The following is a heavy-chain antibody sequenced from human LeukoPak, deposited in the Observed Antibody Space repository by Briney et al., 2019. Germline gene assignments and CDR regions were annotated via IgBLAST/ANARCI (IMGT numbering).Heavy chain of an antibody. J-gene: IGHJ4*02. V-gene: IGHV3-23*01. CDR3: AKDTSIGRYCTNGVCSPFDY. Sequence: PGGSLRLSCAASGFTFSSYWMSWVRQAPGKGLEWVSAISDSGGSTYDADSVKGRFTISRDNSNNTLYLQMNSLRAEDTAVYYCAKDTSIGRYCTNGVCSPFDYWGQGTLVTVSS. D-gene: IGHD2-8*01. CDR2: ISDSGGST. CDR1: GFTFSSYW.